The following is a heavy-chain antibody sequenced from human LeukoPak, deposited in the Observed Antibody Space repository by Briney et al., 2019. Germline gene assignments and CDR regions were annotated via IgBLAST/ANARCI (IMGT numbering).Heavy chain of an antibody. V-gene: IGHV4-61*01. D-gene: IGHD6-13*01. CDR2: IYYSGST. CDR1: GGSVSSGSYY. Sequence: SETLSLTCTVSGGSVSSGSYYWSWIRQPPGTGLEWIGYIYYSGSTNYNPSLKSRVTISVDTSKNQFSLKLSSVTAADTAVYYCARDRPGTVERDDAFDIWGQGTMVTVSS. CDR3: ARDRPGTVERDDAFDI. J-gene: IGHJ3*02.